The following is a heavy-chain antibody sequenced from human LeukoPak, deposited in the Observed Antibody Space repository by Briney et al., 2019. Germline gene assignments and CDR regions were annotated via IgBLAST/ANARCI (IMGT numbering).Heavy chain of an antibody. D-gene: IGHD6-6*01. Sequence: SETLSLTCAVYGGSFSGYYWSWIRQPPGKGLEWIGEINHSGSTNYNPSLESRVTISVDTSKNQFFLKLSSVTAADTAVYYCARGLGSSSPLDYWGQGTLVTVSS. CDR3: ARGLGSSSPLDY. CDR1: GGSFSGYY. CDR2: INHSGST. V-gene: IGHV4-34*01. J-gene: IGHJ4*02.